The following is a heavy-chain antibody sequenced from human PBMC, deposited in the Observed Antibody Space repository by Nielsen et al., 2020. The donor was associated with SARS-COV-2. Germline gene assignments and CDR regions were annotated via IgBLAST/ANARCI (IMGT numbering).Heavy chain of an antibody. CDR3: ARDSSSSLYYYYYYGMDV. Sequence: GGSLRLSCAASGFTFSSYSMNWVRQAPGKGLEWVSYISSSSSTIYYADSVKGRFTISRDNAKNSLYLQMNSLRAEDTAVYYCARDSSSSLYYYYYYGMDVWGQGTTVTVSS. CDR1: GFTFSSYS. CDR2: ISSSSSTI. J-gene: IGHJ6*02. D-gene: IGHD6-6*01. V-gene: IGHV3-48*01.